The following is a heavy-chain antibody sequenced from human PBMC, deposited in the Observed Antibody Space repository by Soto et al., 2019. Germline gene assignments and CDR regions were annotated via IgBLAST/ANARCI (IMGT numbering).Heavy chain of an antibody. CDR2: INAGNGNT. Sequence: ASVKLSCKTSGYAFTSYAMHWVRQAPGQRLEWMGWINAGNGNTKYSQKFQGRVTITRDTSASTAYMELSSLRSEDTAVYSCARGIAARLYFDYWGQGTLVTVSS. CDR3: ARGIAARLYFDY. D-gene: IGHD6-6*01. V-gene: IGHV1-3*01. CDR1: GYAFTSYA. J-gene: IGHJ4*02.